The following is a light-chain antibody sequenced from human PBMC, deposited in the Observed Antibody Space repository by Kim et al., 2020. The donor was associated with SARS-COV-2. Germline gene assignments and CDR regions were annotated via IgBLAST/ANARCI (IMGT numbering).Light chain of an antibody. J-gene: IGLJ1*01. CDR3: QACDSSTAV. V-gene: IGLV3-1*01. CDR2: QDP. CDR1: GWGDRF. Sequence: SVTQRQRVSITGNGNGWGDRFVYWYQQRPAQAPVMVMYQDPRRPSGIPYRFSGSNSGNTATLTISGTQPMDEDDYYWQACDSSTAVFGAGTRVTVL.